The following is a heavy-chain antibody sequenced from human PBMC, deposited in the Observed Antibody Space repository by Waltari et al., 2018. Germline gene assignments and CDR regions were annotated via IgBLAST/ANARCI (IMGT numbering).Heavy chain of an antibody. D-gene: IGHD1-26*01. CDR2: IYTSGST. CDR3: ARGVGATDY. J-gene: IGHJ4*02. CDR1: GGSISSGSYY. V-gene: IGHV4-61*02. Sequence: QVQLQESGPGLVKPSQTLSLTCTVSGGSISSGSYYWSWIRQPAGKGLEWIGRIYTSGSTNHNPSLKSRVTISVDTSKNQFSLKLSSVTAADTAVYYCARGVGATDYWGQGTLVTVSS.